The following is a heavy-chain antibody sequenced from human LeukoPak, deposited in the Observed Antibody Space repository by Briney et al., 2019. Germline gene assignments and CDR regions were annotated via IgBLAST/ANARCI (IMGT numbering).Heavy chain of an antibody. CDR1: GYTFTSYD. CDR2: MNPNSGNT. V-gene: IGHV1-8*01. D-gene: IGHD6-19*01. CDR3: ARGQIAVAGMWDY. J-gene: IGHJ4*02. Sequence: ASVKVSCTPSGYTFTSYDINSVRQSAGHRLEWMGWMNPNSGNTGYAQKFQGRITMTRNTSISTAYMELSSLRSEDTAVYYCARGQIAVAGMWDYGRQETVVTVSS.